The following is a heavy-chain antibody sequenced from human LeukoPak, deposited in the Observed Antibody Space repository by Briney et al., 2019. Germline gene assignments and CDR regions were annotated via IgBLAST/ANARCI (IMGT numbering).Heavy chain of an antibody. CDR3: ARAPRRGYSYGYRAFDI. D-gene: IGHD5-18*01. CDR2: IYHSGST. CDR1: GGSISSSNW. J-gene: IGHJ3*02. V-gene: IGHV4-4*02. Sequence: SGTLSLTCAVSGGSISSSNWWSWVRQPPGKGLGWIGEIYHSGSTNYNPSLKSRVTISVDTSKNQFSLKLSSVTAADTAVYYCARAPRRGYSYGYRAFDIWGQGTMVTVSS.